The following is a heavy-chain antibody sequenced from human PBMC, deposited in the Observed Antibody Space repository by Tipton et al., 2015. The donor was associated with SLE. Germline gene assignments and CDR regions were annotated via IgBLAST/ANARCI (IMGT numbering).Heavy chain of an antibody. CDR3: ATLKFFGELGIGRDY. V-gene: IGHV4-34*01. CDR1: GGSFSGYY. D-gene: IGHD3-3*01. Sequence: TLSLTCAVYGGSFSGYYWSWIRQPPGKGLEWIGEINHSGSTNYNPSLKSRVTISVDTSKNQFSLKLSSVTAADTAVYYCATLKFFGELGIGRDYWGQRTLVTVSS. CDR2: INHSGST. J-gene: IGHJ4*02.